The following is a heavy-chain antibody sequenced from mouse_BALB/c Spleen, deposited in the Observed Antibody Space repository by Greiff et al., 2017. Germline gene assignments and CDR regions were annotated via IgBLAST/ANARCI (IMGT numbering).Heavy chain of an antibody. Sequence: VQLVESGPELVKPGASVKISCKASGFTFTDFYMHWVKQSHGKSLEWIGYIYPYNGGTGYNQKFKSKATLTVDNSSSTAYMELRSLTSEDSAVYCCARGEMDYYGYADGGGAMDYWGQGTSVTVSS. CDR1: GFTFTDFY. D-gene: IGHD2-14*01. CDR2: IYPYNGGT. V-gene: IGHV1S29*02. J-gene: IGHJ4*01. CDR3: ARGEMDYYGYADGGGAMDY.